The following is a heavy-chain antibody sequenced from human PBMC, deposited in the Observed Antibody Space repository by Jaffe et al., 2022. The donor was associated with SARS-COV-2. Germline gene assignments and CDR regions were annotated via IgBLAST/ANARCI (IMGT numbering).Heavy chain of an antibody. J-gene: IGHJ1*01. CDR3: ARDRGSIVGGLEYLYH. Sequence: QVHLVESGGGVVEPGRSLRLSCAAFGFTFSSCAMHWVRQAPGKGLEWVAVISYDGTNKYYADSVRGRFTISRDNSRNTLYLQVNSLNTEDTAVYYCARDRGSIVGGLEYLYHWGQGTLVIVSS. CDR1: GFTFSSCA. CDR2: ISYDGTNK. D-gene: IGHD1-26*01. V-gene: IGHV3-30*04.